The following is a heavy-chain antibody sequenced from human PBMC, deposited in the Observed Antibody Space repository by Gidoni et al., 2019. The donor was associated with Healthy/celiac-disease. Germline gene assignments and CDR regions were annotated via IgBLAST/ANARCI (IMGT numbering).Heavy chain of an antibody. V-gene: IGHV3-30-3*01. CDR3: ARGARGGIIVVVVAAFDY. J-gene: IGHJ4*02. CDR1: GFTFSSYA. Sequence: QVQLVESGGGVVQPGRSLRLSCAASGFTFSSYAMHWVRQAPGKGLEWVAVISYDGSNKFYADSVKGRFTISRDNSKNTLYLQMNSLRAEDTAVYYCARGARGGIIVVVVAAFDYWGQGTLVTVSS. D-gene: IGHD2-15*01. CDR2: ISYDGSNK.